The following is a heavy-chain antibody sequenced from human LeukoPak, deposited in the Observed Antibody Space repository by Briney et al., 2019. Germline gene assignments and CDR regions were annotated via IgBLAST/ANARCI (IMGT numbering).Heavy chain of an antibody. V-gene: IGHV3-30-3*01. Sequence: GGSLRLSCAASGFTFSSYAMHWVRQAPGKGLEWVAVISYDGSNKYYADSVKGRFTISRDNSKNTLYLQMNSQRAEDTAVYYCETYGDDHDYWGQGTLVTVSS. J-gene: IGHJ4*02. CDR3: ETYGDDHDY. D-gene: IGHD4-17*01. CDR1: GFTFSSYA. CDR2: ISYDGSNK.